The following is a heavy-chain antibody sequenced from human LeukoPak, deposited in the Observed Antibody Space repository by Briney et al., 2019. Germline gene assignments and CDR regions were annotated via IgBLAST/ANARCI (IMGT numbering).Heavy chain of an antibody. D-gene: IGHD2-2*01. V-gene: IGHV4-59*01. CDR3: ARYSTSWDY. Sequence: SETLSLTCTVSGGSISSYYWSWIRQPPGKGLEWIGYIYYSGSTNYNPSLKSRVTISVDTSKNQFSLRLTSVTAADTAVYYCARYSTSWDYWGQGTLVTVSS. CDR2: IYYSGST. CDR1: GGSISSYY. J-gene: IGHJ4*02.